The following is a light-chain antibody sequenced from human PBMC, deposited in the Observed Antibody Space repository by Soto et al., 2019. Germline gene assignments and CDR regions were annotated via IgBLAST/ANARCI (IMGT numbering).Light chain of an antibody. Sequence: QSVLTPPPSVSGAPGKRVTISCTGSSPNIGAGYEVHWYQHLPGKAPKLLIYGNTNRPSGVPDRFSGSKSGTSASLAITGLQAEDEADYYCQSYDSSLSASYVFGGGTKVTVL. CDR2: GNT. J-gene: IGLJ1*01. CDR3: QSYDSSLSASYV. V-gene: IGLV1-40*01. CDR1: SPNIGAGYE.